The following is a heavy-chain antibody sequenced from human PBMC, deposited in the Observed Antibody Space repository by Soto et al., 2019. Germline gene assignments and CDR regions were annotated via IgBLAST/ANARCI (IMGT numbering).Heavy chain of an antibody. CDR2: ISAYNGNT. V-gene: IGHV1-18*01. D-gene: IGHD2-2*01. CDR3: ARVVAYCVSTCCHDY. Sequence: QVQLVQSVAEVKKPGASVKVSCKPSGYTFTNYGISWVRQAPGQGLEWMGWISAYNGNTDYAQKLQGRVTMTTDTATSRAYMDLRSLRSDDTAVYSCARVVAYCVSTCCHDYCSQGTLVTVSS. CDR1: GYTFTNYG. J-gene: IGHJ4*02.